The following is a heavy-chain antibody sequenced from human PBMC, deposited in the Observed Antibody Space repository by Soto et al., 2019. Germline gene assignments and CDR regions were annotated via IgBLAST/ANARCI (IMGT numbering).Heavy chain of an antibody. D-gene: IGHD3-10*01. CDR1: GFTFSDYY. V-gene: IGHV3-11*06. Sequence: GGSLRLSCAASGFTFSDYYMSWIRQAPGKGLEWVSYISSSSSYTNYADSVKGRFTISRDNAKNSLYLQMNSLRAEDTAVYYCARDHLVRGVDYWGRGTLVTVSS. CDR3: ARDHLVRGVDY. CDR2: ISSSSSYT. J-gene: IGHJ4*02.